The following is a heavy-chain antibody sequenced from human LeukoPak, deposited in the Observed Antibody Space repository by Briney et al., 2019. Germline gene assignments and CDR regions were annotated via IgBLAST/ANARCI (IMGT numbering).Heavy chain of an antibody. V-gene: IGHV6-1*01. CDR3: TRAANRAFDF. D-gene: IGHD1-14*01. J-gene: IGHJ3*01. CDR1: GDSVSSIDAA. Sequence: SQSLSLTCAISGDSVSSIDAAWNWLRQSPSRGLEWLGRTYYRSKWYSDYAVSVKSRTSINQDTSKNQFSLQLNSVTPEDTAVYYCTRAANRAFDFWDQGTLVTVSS. CDR2: TYYRSKWYS.